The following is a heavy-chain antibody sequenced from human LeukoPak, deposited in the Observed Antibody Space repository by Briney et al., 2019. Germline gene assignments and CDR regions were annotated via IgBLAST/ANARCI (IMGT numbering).Heavy chain of an antibody. CDR1: VESFSRYY. CDR2: IKHSGST. J-gene: IGHJ6*02. CDR3: ATAGSWNDSGYYYYYGMDV. Sequence: WDTQSLLCALYVESFSRYYERWLRRPTGEAVVWVGEIKHSGSTNYNPSLKSRVTISVDTSKSQFSLKLSSVTAADTAVCYRATAGSWNDSGYYYYYGMDVWGQGTTVTVSS. D-gene: IGHD1-1*01. V-gene: IGHV4-34*01.